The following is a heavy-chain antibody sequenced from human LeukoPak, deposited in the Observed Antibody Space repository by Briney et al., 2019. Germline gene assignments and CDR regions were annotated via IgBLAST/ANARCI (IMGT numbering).Heavy chain of an antibody. CDR3: ARGGHYYDSRSYFDY. CDR2: ISYDGSNK. Sequence: PGRSLRLSCAASGFTFSSYAMHWVRQAPGKGLEWVAVISYDGSNKYYADSVKGRFTISRDNSKNTLYLQMNSLRAEDTAVYYCARGGHYYDSRSYFDYWGQGTLVTVSS. V-gene: IGHV3-30*04. D-gene: IGHD3-22*01. CDR1: GFTFSSYA. J-gene: IGHJ4*02.